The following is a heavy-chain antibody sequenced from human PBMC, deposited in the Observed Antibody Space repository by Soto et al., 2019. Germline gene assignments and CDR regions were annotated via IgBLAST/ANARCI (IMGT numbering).Heavy chain of an antibody. CDR1: GFTVSSNY. CDR2: IYSGGST. CDR3: ARDPDTDSPYYYYGMDV. J-gene: IGHJ6*02. Sequence: GALRLSCAASGFTVSSNYMSWVRQAPGKGLEWVSVIYSGGSTYYADSVKGRFTISRDNSKNTLYLQMNSLRAEDTAVYYCARDPDTDSPYYYYGMDVWGQGTTVTVSS. V-gene: IGHV3-53*01. D-gene: IGHD5-18*01.